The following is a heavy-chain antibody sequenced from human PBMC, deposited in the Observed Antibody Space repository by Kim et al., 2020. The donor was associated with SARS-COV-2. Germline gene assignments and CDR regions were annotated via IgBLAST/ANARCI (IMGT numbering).Heavy chain of an antibody. CDR1: GLSFSSSC. CDR3: ARCRGFGSYYDY. CDR2: IKQDGSEK. D-gene: IGHD2-15*01. J-gene: IGHJ4*02. V-gene: IGHV3-7*03. Sequence: GGSLRLSCAASGLSFSSSCMSWVRQAPGKGLEWVASIKQDGSEKYYVDSVKGRFTISRDNAKNSLYLQMSSLRAEDTAVYYSARCRGFGSYYDYWGQGTLVTVSS.